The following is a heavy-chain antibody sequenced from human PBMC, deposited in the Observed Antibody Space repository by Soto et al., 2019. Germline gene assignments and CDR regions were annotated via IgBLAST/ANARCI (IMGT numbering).Heavy chain of an antibody. V-gene: IGHV3-23*05. J-gene: IGHJ4*01. CDR2: LYCAGGST. Sequence: GGSLRLSCLASGFTFSDFAMTWVRHVPGRGLEWVASLYCAGGSTYYAESVRGRFSISRDNSQNTLFLQRKGLAVDDTAIYYCAGPRDKYCRSVSWFTYGIDFWGQGTMVTVSS. CDR3: AGPRDKYCRSVSWFTYGIDF. D-gene: IGHD2-2*01. CDR1: GFTFSDFA.